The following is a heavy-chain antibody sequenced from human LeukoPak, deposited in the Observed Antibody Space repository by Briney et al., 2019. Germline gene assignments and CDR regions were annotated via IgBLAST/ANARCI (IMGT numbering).Heavy chain of an antibody. CDR3: AREVGSYSYYYYYMDV. CDR2: ISSSSSYI. D-gene: IGHD1-26*01. J-gene: IGHJ6*03. CDR1: GFTFSSYS. V-gene: IGHV3-21*01. Sequence: PGGSLRLSCAASGFTFSSYSMNWVRQAPGKGLEWVSSISSSSSYIYYADSVKGRFTISRDNAKNSLYLQMNSLRAEDTAVYYCAREVGSYSYYYYYMDVGGKGPTVTVSS.